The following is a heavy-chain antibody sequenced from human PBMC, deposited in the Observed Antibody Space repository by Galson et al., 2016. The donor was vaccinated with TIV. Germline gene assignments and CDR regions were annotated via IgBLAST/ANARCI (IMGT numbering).Heavy chain of an antibody. V-gene: IGHV1-69*13. J-gene: IGHJ6*02. CDR3: AKDRNTAFDTHYSYYGLDV. D-gene: IGHD5-18*01. Sequence: SVKVSCKASGGTFSSYVIKWVRQAPGQGLKWMGEIIPMFGTANYAQKFQGRVTITADESTSTAYMELSSLRSEDTAVYYCAKDRNTAFDTHYSYYGLDVWGQGTTVIVSS. CDR1: GGTFSSYV. CDR2: IIPMFGTA.